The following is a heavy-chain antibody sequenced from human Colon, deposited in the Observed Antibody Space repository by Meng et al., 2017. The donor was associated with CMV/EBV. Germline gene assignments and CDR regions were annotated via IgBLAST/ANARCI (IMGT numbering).Heavy chain of an antibody. Sequence: ETLSLTCAASGFAFSSYWIHWVRHAPGKGLVWVSRINSDGTIRSSADSVKGRFTISRDNARNTLYLQMNNLRAEDTATYYCVVKGSAWFDYWGQGALVTVSS. CDR2: INSDGTIR. D-gene: IGHD6-25*01. J-gene: IGHJ4*02. CDR3: VVKGSAWFDY. V-gene: IGHV3-74*01. CDR1: GFAFSSYW.